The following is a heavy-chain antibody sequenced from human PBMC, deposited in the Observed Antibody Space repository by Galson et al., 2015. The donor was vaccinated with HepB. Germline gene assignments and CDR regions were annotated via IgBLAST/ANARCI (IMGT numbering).Heavy chain of an antibody. Sequence: SLRLSCAASGFVFSTFSMNWVRQAPGKGLEWVSSISSSSSYIYNADSVKGRFTISRDNAKNSLYLQMNSLRAEDTAVYYCARDWGVGTARVGQFDYWGQGTLVTVSS. J-gene: IGHJ4*02. V-gene: IGHV3-21*01. CDR3: ARDWGVGTARVGQFDY. D-gene: IGHD1-26*01. CDR2: ISSSSSYI. CDR1: GFVFSTFS.